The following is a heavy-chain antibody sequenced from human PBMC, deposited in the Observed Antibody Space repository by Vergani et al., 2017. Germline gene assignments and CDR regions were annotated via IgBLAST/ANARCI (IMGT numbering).Heavy chain of an antibody. CDR1: GFTFSSYS. CDR3: AREDSDYYGSGSYSHFDY. CDR2: ISSSSSTI. V-gene: IGHV3-48*01. J-gene: IGHJ4*02. Sequence: EVQLVESGGGLVKPGGSLRLSCAASGFTFSSYSMNWVRQAPGKGLEWVSYISSSSSTIYYADSVKGRFTISRDNAKNSLYLQMNSLRAEDTAVYYCAREDSDYYGSGSYSHFDYWGQGTLVTVSS. D-gene: IGHD3-10*01.